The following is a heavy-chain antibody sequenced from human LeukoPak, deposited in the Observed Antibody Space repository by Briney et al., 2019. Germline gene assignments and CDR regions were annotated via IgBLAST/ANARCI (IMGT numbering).Heavy chain of an antibody. CDR2: IYHSGST. D-gene: IGHD2-21*02. CDR1: GGSISSGGYY. J-gene: IGHJ4*02. CDR3: ARDLGRLLDY. Sequence: SETLSLTCTVSGGSISSGGYYWSWIRQPPGKGLEWIGYIYHSGSTYYNPSLKSRVTISVDRSKNQFSLKLSSVTAADTAVYYCARDLGRLLDYWGQGTLVTVSS. V-gene: IGHV4-30-2*01.